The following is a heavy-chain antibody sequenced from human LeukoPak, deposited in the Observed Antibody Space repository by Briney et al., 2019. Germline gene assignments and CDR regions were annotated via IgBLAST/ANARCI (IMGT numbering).Heavy chain of an antibody. CDR2: IFPSDSDT. V-gene: IGHV5-51*01. Sequence: GESLKISCKGSGYSFTTYWIGWVRQMPGKGLEWMGIIFPSDSDTRYSPSFQGQVTISADKSISTAYLQWSSLKASDTAIYYCTRGRPIDYWGRGTLVTVSS. CDR3: TRGRPIDY. J-gene: IGHJ4*02. CDR1: GYSFTTYW.